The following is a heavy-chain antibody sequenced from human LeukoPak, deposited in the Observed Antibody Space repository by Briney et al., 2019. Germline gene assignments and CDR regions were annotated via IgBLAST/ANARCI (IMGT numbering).Heavy chain of an antibody. J-gene: IGHJ4*02. D-gene: IGHD5/OR15-5a*01. V-gene: IGHV3-53*01. CDR2: IYFGGTT. CDR1: GFTVSSNY. Sequence: PGGYLRLSCAASGFTVSSNYMTWVRQAPGQGLEWVSVIYFGGTTYYADSVKGRFTISRDNSKNTVYLQMNSLRVEDTAVYYCAGGDGVYVYWGQGTLVTVSS. CDR3: AGGDGVYVY.